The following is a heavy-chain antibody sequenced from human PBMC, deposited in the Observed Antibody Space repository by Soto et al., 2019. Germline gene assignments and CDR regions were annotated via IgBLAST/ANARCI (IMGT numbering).Heavy chain of an antibody. J-gene: IGHJ4*02. CDR1: GYTFTSYG. D-gene: IGHD4-4*01. Sequence: ASVKVSCKASGYTFTSYGISWVRQAPGQRLEWMGWINAGNGDSKYSQKFQGRVSISRDTSASTASMELSSLTSEDTAVYYCARELQGLYYFDYWGQGTLVT. CDR3: ARELQGLYYFDY. CDR2: INAGNGDS. V-gene: IGHV1-3*01.